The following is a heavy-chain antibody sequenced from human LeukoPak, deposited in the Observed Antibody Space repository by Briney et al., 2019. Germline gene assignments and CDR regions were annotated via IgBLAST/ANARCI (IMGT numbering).Heavy chain of an antibody. Sequence: GESLKISCKGSGYSFTSYWIGWVRQMSGKGLEFMGLIYPGDSDTRYSPSFQGQVTISADKSIGTAYLQWSSLKASDTAMYFCVRRAAAGSFDYWGQGTLVTVSS. CDR2: IYPGDSDT. D-gene: IGHD6-13*01. V-gene: IGHV5-51*01. J-gene: IGHJ4*02. CDR3: VRRAAAGSFDY. CDR1: GYSFTSYW.